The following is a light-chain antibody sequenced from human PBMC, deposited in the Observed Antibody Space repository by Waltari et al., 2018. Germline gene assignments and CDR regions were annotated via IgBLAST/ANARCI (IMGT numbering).Light chain of an antibody. J-gene: IGKJ1*01. CDR3: QQYNGYPWT. CDR1: QSISSW. V-gene: IGKV1-5*03. Sequence: DIQMTQSPSTLSASVGDRVTINCRASQSISSWLAWYQQKPGKAPKLLIYTASNLESGVPSRFSAGGSETEFTLTISSLQPDDFATYYCQQYNGYPWTFGQGTKVEVK. CDR2: TAS.